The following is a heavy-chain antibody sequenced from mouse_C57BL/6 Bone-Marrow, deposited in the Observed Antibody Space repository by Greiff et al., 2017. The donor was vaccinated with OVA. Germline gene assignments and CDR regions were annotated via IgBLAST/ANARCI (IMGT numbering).Heavy chain of an antibody. CDR2: ISSGGDYI. V-gene: IGHV5-9-1*02. CDR1: GFTFSSYA. Sequence: EVQRVESGAGLVKPGGSLKLSCAASGFTFSSYAMSWVRQTPEKRLEWVAYISSGGDYIYYADTVKGRFTISRDNARNTLYLQMSSLKSEDTAMYYCTRAPEEGYAMDYWGQGTSVTVSS. J-gene: IGHJ4*01. CDR3: TRAPEEGYAMDY.